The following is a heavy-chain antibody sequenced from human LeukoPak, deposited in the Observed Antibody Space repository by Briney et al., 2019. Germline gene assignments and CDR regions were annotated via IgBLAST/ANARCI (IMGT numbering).Heavy chain of an antibody. D-gene: IGHD3-10*01. J-gene: IGHJ4*02. Sequence: GGSLRLSCAASGFTVSSNYMSWVRQAPGKGLEWVSVIYSGGSTYYADSVEGRFTISRDNSKNTLYLQMNSLRAEDTAVYYCARSRPYYYGSGSYSHYFDYWGQGTLVTVSS. V-gene: IGHV3-53*01. CDR1: GFTVSSNY. CDR3: ARSRPYYYGSGSYSHYFDY. CDR2: IYSGGST.